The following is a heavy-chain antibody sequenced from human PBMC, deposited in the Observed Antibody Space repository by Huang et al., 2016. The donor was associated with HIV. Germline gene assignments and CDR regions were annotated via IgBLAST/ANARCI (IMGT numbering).Heavy chain of an antibody. CDR2: ISNDGSSR. Sequence: QVQLVESGGGVVQPGRSLRLYCAASGFSFANYAMHWVRQAPGKRRELVTFISNDGSSRYYADSVKGRFTISRDNFKNALYLQMNRLRGDDTAVYYCTREYTVAGAFDLWGQGTMVTVSS. CDR1: GFSFANYA. CDR3: TREYTVAGAFDL. V-gene: IGHV3-30-3*01. D-gene: IGHD5-12*01. J-gene: IGHJ3*01.